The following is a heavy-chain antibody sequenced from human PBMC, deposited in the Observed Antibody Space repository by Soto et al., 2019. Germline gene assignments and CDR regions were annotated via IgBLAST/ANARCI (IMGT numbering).Heavy chain of an antibody. V-gene: IGHV3-9*01. CDR3: AKDKLYSNYEYYFDN. CDR2: ISWNSGTI. J-gene: IGHJ4*02. D-gene: IGHD4-4*01. Sequence: GGSMRLSCAASGFTFQNYAMHWVRKAPGKGLEWVSGISWNSGTIGYADSVKGRFIISRDNAKNTLYLQMNSLRAEDTALYYCAKDKLYSNYEYYFDNWGRGTLVTVSS. CDR1: GFTFQNYA.